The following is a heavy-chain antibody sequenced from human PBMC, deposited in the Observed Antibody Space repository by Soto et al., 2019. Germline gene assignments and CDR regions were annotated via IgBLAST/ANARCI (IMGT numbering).Heavy chain of an antibody. CDR3: ARVIVDNYYGMDV. Sequence: QVQLVQSGAEVKKPGASVKVSCKASGYTFTGYYMHWVRQAPGQGLEWMGWINPNSGGTNYAQKVQGWVTMTRDTSISTAYMELSRLRSDDTAVYYCARVIVDNYYGMDVWGQGTTVTVSS. V-gene: IGHV1-2*04. D-gene: IGHD2-21*01. J-gene: IGHJ6*02. CDR1: GYTFTGYY. CDR2: INPNSGGT.